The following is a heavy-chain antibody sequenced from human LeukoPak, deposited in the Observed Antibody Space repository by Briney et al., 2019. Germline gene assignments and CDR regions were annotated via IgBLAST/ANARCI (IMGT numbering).Heavy chain of an antibody. J-gene: IGHJ6*03. CDR3: AKVAALYYDILTGYYYYYYYMDV. CDR2: TSGSCGST. D-gene: IGHD3-9*01. Sequence: GGSLRLSCAASGFTFSSYAMSWVPQGPGQGLEWVSATSGSCGSTYYADSVKGRFTISRDNSKNTLYLQMNSLRAEDTAVYYCAKVAALYYDILTGYYYYYYYMDVWGKGTTVTVSS. CDR1: GFTFSSYA. V-gene: IGHV3-23*01.